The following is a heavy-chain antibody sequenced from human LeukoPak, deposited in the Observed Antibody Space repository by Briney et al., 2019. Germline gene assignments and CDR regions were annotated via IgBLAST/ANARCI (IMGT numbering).Heavy chain of an antibody. V-gene: IGHV4-31*03. CDR2: IYYSGST. Sequence: SETLSLTCTVSGGSISSGGYYWSWIRQHPGKGLEWIGYIYYSGSTYYNPSLKSRVTISVDTSKNQFSLKLSSVTAEDTAVYYCAREDYDVVVVVAANRLDYWGQGTLVTLSS. CDR1: GGSISSGGYY. CDR3: AREDYDVVVVVAANRLDY. J-gene: IGHJ4*02. D-gene: IGHD2-15*01.